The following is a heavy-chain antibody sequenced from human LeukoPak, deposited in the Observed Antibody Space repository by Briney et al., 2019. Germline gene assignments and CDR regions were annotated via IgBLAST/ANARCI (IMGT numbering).Heavy chain of an antibody. J-gene: IGHJ5*02. V-gene: IGHV1-18*01. Sequence: ASVKVSCKASGYTFTSYGISWVRQAPGQGLEWMGWISAYNGNTNYAQKFQGRVTMTTDTSTSTAYMELRSLRSDDTAVYNCARGFGELVLAVTPYNWFDPWGQGTLVIVSS. D-gene: IGHD3-10*01. CDR3: ARGFGELVLAVTPYNWFDP. CDR2: ISAYNGNT. CDR1: GYTFTSYG.